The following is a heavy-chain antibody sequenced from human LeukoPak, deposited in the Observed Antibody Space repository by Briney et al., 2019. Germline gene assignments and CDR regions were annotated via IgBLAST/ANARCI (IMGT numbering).Heavy chain of an antibody. Sequence: PGGSLRLSCAASGFIFSSYGMHWVRQAPGKGLEWVAHIKQDGSQEYYVDSVKGRFTISRDSAKNSLYLQMNSLRAEDTAVYYCARGVPYDSWSGPHYSDYWGQGTLVTVSS. CDR2: IKQDGSQE. V-gene: IGHV3-7*01. CDR3: ARGVPYDSWSGPHYSDY. J-gene: IGHJ4*02. D-gene: IGHD3-3*01. CDR1: GFIFSSYG.